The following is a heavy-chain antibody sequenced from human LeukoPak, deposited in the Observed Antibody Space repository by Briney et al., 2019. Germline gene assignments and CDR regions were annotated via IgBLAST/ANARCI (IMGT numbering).Heavy chain of an antibody. V-gene: IGHV1-18*01. CDR2: ISAYNGNT. CDR3: ARPYCSSTSCYGTAGWFDP. CDR1: GYTFTSYG. Sequence: ASVKVSCKASGYTFTSYGISWVRQAPGQGLEWMGWISAYNGNTNYAQKLQGRVTMTTDTSTSTAYMELRSLRSDDTAVYYCARPYCSSTSCYGTAGWFDPWGQGTLLTVSS. J-gene: IGHJ5*02. D-gene: IGHD2-2*01.